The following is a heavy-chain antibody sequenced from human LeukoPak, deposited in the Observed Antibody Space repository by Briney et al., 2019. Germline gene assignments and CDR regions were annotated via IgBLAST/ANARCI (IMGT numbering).Heavy chain of an antibody. D-gene: IGHD3-22*01. CDR2: LNWNGGST. CDR1: GFTFDDYG. CDR3: ARNYYDSSGYYLLLPDY. Sequence: GGSLRLSCTASGFTFDDYGMSWVRQAPGRGLEWVSGLNWNGGSTGYADSVKGRFTISRDNAKNSLYLQMNSLRAEDTALYYCARNYYDSSGYYLLLPDYWGQGTLVTVSS. J-gene: IGHJ4*02. V-gene: IGHV3-20*04.